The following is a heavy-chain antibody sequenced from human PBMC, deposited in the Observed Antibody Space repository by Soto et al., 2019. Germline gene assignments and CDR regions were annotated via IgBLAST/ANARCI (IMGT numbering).Heavy chain of an antibody. V-gene: IGHV1-3*01. CDR3: ARPVADDAFDI. J-gene: IGHJ3*02. CDR2: INAGNGNT. D-gene: IGHD2-15*01. CDR1: GYSFTRYP. Sequence: ASVKGSCKASGYSFTRYPMHWVRQAPGQRLEWMGWINAGNGNTKYSQKFQGRVTITRDTSASTAYMELSSLRSEDTAVYYCARPVADDAFDIWGQGTIVTVSS.